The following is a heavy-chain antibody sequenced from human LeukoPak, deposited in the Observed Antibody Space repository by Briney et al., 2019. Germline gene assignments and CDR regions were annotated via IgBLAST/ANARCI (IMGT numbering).Heavy chain of an antibody. CDR2: ITGSSSYI. CDR3: AKDGGQGSGSYGDYFDY. CDR1: GFSFRSYS. D-gene: IGHD1-26*01. J-gene: IGHJ4*02. V-gene: IGHV3-23*01. Sequence: GGSLRLSCAASGFSFRSYSMDWVRQAPGKGLEWVSSITGSSSYISYADSVKGRFTISRDNSKNTLYLQMNSLRAEDTAVYYCAKDGGQGSGSYGDYFDYWGQGTLVTVSS.